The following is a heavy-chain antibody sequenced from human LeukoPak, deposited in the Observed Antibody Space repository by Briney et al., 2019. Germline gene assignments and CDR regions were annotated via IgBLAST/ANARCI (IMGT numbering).Heavy chain of an antibody. V-gene: IGHV3-23*01. CDR1: GSTFSSYA. D-gene: IGHD5-18*01. J-gene: IGHJ4*02. CDR3: AREYNYGFARYFDY. Sequence: PGGSLRLSCAASGSTFSSYAMSWVRQAPGKGLEWVSAISGSGGSTYYADSVKGRFTISRDNSKNTLYLQMNSLRAEDTAVYYCAREYNYGFARYFDYWGQGTLVTVSS. CDR2: ISGSGGST.